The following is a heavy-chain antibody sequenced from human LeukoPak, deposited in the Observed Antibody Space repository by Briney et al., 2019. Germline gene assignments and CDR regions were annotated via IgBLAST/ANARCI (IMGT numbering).Heavy chain of an antibody. CDR2: VYYSGST. J-gene: IGHJ4*02. D-gene: IGHD3-10*01. CDR3: AKSFYYASGLDY. V-gene: IGHV4-59*08. Sequence: KPSETLSLTCIVSGGSIDSNYWSWIRQPPGKGLEWIGHVYYSGSTNYNPSLKSRVTMSVDSSKSHFSLKLNSVTAADTAVYYCAKSFYYASGLDYWGQGTLVTVSS. CDR1: GGSIDSNY.